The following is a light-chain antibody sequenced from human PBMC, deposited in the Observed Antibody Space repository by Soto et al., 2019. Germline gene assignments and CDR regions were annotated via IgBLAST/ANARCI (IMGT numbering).Light chain of an antibody. Sequence: EIVLTQSPATLSLSPGERATLSCRASQSVYNYLVGYQQRPGEAPRLLISDASNRATGIPARFSGSGSGTDFTLTISRLEPEDFAIYFCQQRYDWPLTFGGGSKIDMK. J-gene: IGKJ4*01. V-gene: IGKV3-11*01. CDR2: DAS. CDR3: QQRYDWPLT. CDR1: QSVYNY.